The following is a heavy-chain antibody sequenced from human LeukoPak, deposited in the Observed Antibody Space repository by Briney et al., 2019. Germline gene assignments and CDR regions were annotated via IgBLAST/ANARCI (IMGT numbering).Heavy chain of an antibody. CDR2: IYSGGST. J-gene: IGHJ3*02. CDR3: AGDLNWNPGYENAFDI. CDR1: GFTVSSNY. Sequence: PGESLRLSCAASGFTVSSNYMSWVRQAPGKGLEWVSVIYSGGSTYYADSVKGRFTISRDNSKNTLYLQMNSLRAEDTAVYYCAGDLNWNPGYENAFDIWGQGTMVTVSS. D-gene: IGHD1-20*01. V-gene: IGHV3-66*02.